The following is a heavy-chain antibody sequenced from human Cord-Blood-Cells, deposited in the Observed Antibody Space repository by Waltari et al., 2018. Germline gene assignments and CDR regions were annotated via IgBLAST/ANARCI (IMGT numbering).Heavy chain of an antibody. V-gene: IGHV1-46*01. CDR2: INPSGGST. CDR1: GLTFPLHY. D-gene: IGHD7-27*01. CDR3: ARDGANWGSDYFDY. J-gene: IGHJ4*02. Sequence: QMRRLQSGAGVKNPGALVEVSCLASGLTFPLHYMHWLRQAAGQGLEWMEIINPSGGSTSYAKKFQGRVTMTRDTSTSTVYMELSSLRSEDTAVYYCARDGANWGSDYFDYWGQGTLVTVSS.